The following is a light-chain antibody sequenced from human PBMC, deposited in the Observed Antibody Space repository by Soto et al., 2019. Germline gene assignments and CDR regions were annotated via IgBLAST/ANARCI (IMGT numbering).Light chain of an antibody. Sequence: ELMMTQSPATLSVSPGERATLSCRASQSISGNIAWYQQKPGQAPRLLIYAASTRASGIPARFSGTGFGREFTLSITSLQPEDSAVYYCQQYNSSTLISFGQGTRLEIK. CDR1: QSISGN. J-gene: IGKJ5*01. CDR3: QQYNSSTLIS. V-gene: IGKV3-15*01. CDR2: AAS.